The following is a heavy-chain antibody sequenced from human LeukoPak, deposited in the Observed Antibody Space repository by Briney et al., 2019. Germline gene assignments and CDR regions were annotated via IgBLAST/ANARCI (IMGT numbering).Heavy chain of an antibody. Sequence: PGGSLRLSCAASGFTFSSYWMSWVRQAPGKGLEWVANIKQDGSEKYYVDSVKGRFTISRDNAKNSLYLQMNSPRAEDTAVYYCAAYSSGWSTKDYWGQGTLVTVSS. CDR2: IKQDGSEK. CDR1: GFTFSSYW. CDR3: AAYSSGWSTKDY. D-gene: IGHD6-19*01. V-gene: IGHV3-7*03. J-gene: IGHJ4*02.